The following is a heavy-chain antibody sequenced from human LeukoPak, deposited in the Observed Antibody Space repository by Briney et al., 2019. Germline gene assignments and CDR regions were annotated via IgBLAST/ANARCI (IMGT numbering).Heavy chain of an antibody. CDR1: GFTFSSYA. Sequence: GGSLRLSCAASGFTFSSYAMSWVRQAPGKGLEWVSAISGSGGSTYYADSVKGRFTISRDNSKNTLYLQMNSLRAEDTAVYYCAKDRGYYDFYPTRGDAFDIWGQGTMVTVSS. V-gene: IGHV3-23*01. CDR3: AKDRGYYDFYPTRGDAFDI. CDR2: ISGSGGST. J-gene: IGHJ3*02. D-gene: IGHD3-3*01.